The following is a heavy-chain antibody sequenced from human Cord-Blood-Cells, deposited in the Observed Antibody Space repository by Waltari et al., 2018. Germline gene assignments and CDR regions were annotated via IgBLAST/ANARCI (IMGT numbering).Heavy chain of an antibody. CDR2: MNPNSGKT. J-gene: IGHJ3*02. Sequence: QVQLVQSGAEVKKPGASVKVSCKASGYTFTSYDINWVRQATGQGLEWMGWMNPNSGKTGYAQKFQGRVTITRNTSISTAYMELSSLRSEDTAVYYCARGFYYYDSSGDAFDIWGQGTMVTVSS. D-gene: IGHD3-22*01. CDR1: GYTFTSYD. V-gene: IGHV1-8*03. CDR3: ARGFYYYDSSGDAFDI.